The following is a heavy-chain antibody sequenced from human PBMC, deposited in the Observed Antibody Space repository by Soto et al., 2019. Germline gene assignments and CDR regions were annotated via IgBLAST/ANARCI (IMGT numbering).Heavy chain of an antibody. J-gene: IGHJ3*02. CDR1: GFTFDDYA. Sequence: PGGSLRLSCAASGFTFDDYAMHWVRQAPGKGLEWVSGISWNSGSIGYADSVKGRFTISRDNAKNSLYLQMNSLRAEDTALYYCAKDTQPPEKEEWLPDAFDIWGQGTMVTVSS. CDR2: ISWNSGSI. CDR3: AKDTQPPEKEEWLPDAFDI. D-gene: IGHD3-3*01. V-gene: IGHV3-9*01.